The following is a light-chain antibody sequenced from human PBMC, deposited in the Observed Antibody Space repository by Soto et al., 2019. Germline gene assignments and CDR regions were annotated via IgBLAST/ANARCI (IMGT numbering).Light chain of an antibody. Sequence: QAVVTQPPSASGTPGQRVSISCSGSSFNIGSNYVYWYQQLPGAAPKLLIYRHNQRPSGVPDRFSGSKSDTSASLAISGLRSEDEADYYCATWDDSLSGPVFGGGTKLTVL. V-gene: IGLV1-47*01. J-gene: IGLJ3*02. CDR1: SFNIGSNY. CDR2: RHN. CDR3: ATWDDSLSGPV.